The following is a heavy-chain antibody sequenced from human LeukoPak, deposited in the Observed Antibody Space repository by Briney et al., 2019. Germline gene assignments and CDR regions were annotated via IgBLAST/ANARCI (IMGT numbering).Heavy chain of an antibody. J-gene: IGHJ4*02. CDR1: GFTFSSYW. Sequence: PGGSLRLSCAASGFTFSSYWMHWVRQVPGEGLVWVSRINSDGSITNYADSVKGRFTISRDNARNTLYVQMNSLRDEDTAVYYCARDERPPWDYYDSSGYYNYWGQGTLVTVSS. D-gene: IGHD3-22*01. CDR3: ARDERPPWDYYDSSGYYNY. CDR2: INSDGSIT. V-gene: IGHV3-74*01.